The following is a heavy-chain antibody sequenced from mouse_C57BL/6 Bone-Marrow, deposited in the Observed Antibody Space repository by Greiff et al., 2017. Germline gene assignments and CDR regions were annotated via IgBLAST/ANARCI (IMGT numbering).Heavy chain of an antibody. CDR3: ARGGDYDGAWFSY. Sequence: EVQVVESGGGLVKPGGSLKLSCAASGFTFSSYAMSWVRQTPEKRLEWVATISDGGSSTYYTDNVKGRFTISRDNDKTNLYLQLSHLKSEDTAMYYCARGGDYDGAWFSYWGHGPLVTVSA. CDR1: GFTFSSYA. CDR2: ISDGGSST. J-gene: IGHJ3*01. D-gene: IGHD2-4*01. V-gene: IGHV5-4*01.